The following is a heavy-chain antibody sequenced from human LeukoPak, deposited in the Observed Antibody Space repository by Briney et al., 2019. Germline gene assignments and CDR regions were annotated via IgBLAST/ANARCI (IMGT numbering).Heavy chain of an antibody. Sequence: SETLSLTCTVSGGSISSGGYYWSWIRQHPGKGLEWIGEINHSGSTNYNPSLKSRVTISVDTSKNQFSLKLSSVTAADTAVYYCARGQWLEETFDYWGQGTLVTVSS. J-gene: IGHJ4*02. V-gene: IGHV4-39*07. CDR3: ARGQWLEETFDY. D-gene: IGHD6-19*01. CDR1: GGSISSGGYY. CDR2: INHSGST.